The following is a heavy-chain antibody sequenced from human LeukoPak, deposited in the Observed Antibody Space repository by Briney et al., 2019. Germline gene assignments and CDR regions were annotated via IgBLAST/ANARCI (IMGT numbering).Heavy chain of an antibody. CDR1: GFTFSSYS. CDR3: ARDGYTLILGWSYYYMDV. Sequence: PGGFLRLSCAASGFTFSSYSMNWVRQAPGKGLEWVSSISSSSSYIHYADSVKGRFTISRDNAKNSLYLQMNSLRAEDTAVYYCARDGYTLILGWSYYYMDVWGKGTTVTVSS. D-gene: IGHD6-13*01. J-gene: IGHJ6*03. CDR2: ISSSSSYI. V-gene: IGHV3-21*01.